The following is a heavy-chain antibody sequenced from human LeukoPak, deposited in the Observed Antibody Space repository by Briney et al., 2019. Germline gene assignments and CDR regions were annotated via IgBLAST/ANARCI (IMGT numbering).Heavy chain of an antibody. J-gene: IGHJ6*02. Sequence: KASETLSLTCAVYGGSFSGYYWSWIRQPPGKGLEWIGEINHSGSTNYNPSLKSRVTISVDTSKNQFSLKLSSVTAADTAVYYCASFRRITVTTARYYYGMDVWGQGTTVTVSS. CDR1: GGSFSGYY. D-gene: IGHD4-17*01. CDR3: ASFRRITVTTARYYYGMDV. CDR2: INHSGST. V-gene: IGHV4-34*01.